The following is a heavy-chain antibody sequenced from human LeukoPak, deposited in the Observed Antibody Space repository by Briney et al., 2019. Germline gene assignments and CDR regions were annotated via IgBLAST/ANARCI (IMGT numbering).Heavy chain of an antibody. Sequence: GGSLRLSCATSGFTFKNAWMNWVRQAPGKGLEWVGRIKSQTGGGTTDYAAPVKGRFTISRDDSQNTLYLQMNSLKTEDTGVYYCVTYYFGSGSYAKLDYWGQGTLVTVSS. D-gene: IGHD3-10*01. CDR1: GFTFKNAW. CDR2: IKSQTGGGTT. J-gene: IGHJ4*02. CDR3: VTYYFGSGSYAKLDY. V-gene: IGHV3-15*01.